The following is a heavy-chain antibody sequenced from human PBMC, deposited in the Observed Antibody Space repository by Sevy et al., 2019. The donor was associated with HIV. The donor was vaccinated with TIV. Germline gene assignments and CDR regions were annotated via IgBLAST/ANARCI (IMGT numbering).Heavy chain of an antibody. V-gene: IGHV3-21*01. Sequence: GGSLRLSCAASGFTFSSYNMNWVRQAPGKGLEWASSITASANYIYYADSVKGRFTISRDNAKKSLYLQMNSLRAEDTAVYYCARDWLPADLYGMDVWGQGTTVTVSS. CDR2: ITASANYI. CDR3: ARDWLPADLYGMDV. J-gene: IGHJ6*02. CDR1: GFTFSSYN. D-gene: IGHD2-2*01.